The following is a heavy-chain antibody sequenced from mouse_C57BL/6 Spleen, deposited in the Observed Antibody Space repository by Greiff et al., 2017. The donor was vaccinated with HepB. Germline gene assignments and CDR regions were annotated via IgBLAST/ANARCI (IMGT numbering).Heavy chain of an antibody. CDR2: ISSGGSYT. CDR3: ARSLVYGNYVDY. Sequence: EVHLVESGGDLVKPGGSLKLSCAASGFTFSSYGMSWVRQTPDKRLEWVATISSGGSYTYYPDSVKGRFTISRDNAKNTLYLQMSSLKSEDTAMYYCARSLVYGNYVDYWGQGTTLTVSS. CDR1: GFTFSSYG. J-gene: IGHJ2*01. D-gene: IGHD2-1*01. V-gene: IGHV5-6*01.